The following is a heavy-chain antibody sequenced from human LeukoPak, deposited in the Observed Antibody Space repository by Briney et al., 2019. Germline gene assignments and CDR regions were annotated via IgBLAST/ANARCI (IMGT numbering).Heavy chain of an antibody. CDR1: GFSFRNYN. J-gene: IGHJ4*02. D-gene: IGHD1-26*01. V-gene: IGHV3-21*01. CDR2: ISGSSSHI. Sequence: PGGSLRLSCIASGFSFRNYNINWVREAPGEGLEWVSSISGSSSHIHYGDSVKGRFTISRGNAKSSVFLQVNSLRVEDTAVYYCARDEGIVRAMNSKAVAHWGPGTLVIV. CDR3: ARDEGIVRAMNSKAVAH.